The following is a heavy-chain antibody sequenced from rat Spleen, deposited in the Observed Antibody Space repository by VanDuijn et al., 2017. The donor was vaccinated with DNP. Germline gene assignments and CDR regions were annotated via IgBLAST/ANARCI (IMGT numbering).Heavy chain of an antibody. CDR3: TTERD. CDR2: IRYDGGST. D-gene: IGHD1-11*01. V-gene: IGHV5-20*01. J-gene: IGHJ2*01. Sequence: EVQLVESGGGLVQPGRSLKLSCAASGFTFSDYYMAWVRQAPMKGLEWVAYIRYDGGSTYYGDSVKGHFTISRDNAKSSLYLQMDSLRSEDTATYYCTTERDWGQGVMVTVSS. CDR1: GFTFSDYY.